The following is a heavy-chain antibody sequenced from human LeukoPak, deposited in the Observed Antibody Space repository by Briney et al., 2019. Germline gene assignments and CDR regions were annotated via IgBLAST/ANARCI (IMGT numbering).Heavy chain of an antibody. D-gene: IGHD2-2*01. Sequence: GGSLRLSCAASGFTFSSYAMSWVRQAPGKGLEWVSAISGSGGSTYYADSVKGRFTISRDNSKNTLYLQMNSLRAEDTAVYYCAKDLSGVVVVPADTNWFDPWGQGTLVTVSS. CDR3: AKDLSGVVVVPADTNWFDP. V-gene: IGHV3-23*01. CDR1: GFTFSSYA. J-gene: IGHJ5*02. CDR2: ISGSGGST.